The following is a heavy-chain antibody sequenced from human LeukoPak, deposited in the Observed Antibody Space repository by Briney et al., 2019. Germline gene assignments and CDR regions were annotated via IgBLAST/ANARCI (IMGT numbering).Heavy chain of an antibody. V-gene: IGHV3-7*01. CDR2: IKQDGSEK. D-gene: IGHD2-2*01. CDR1: GFTFSNYW. CDR3: ATVRIVVVPAARALDY. Sequence: GGSLGLSCAVSGFTFSNYWMSWVRQAPGKGLEWVANIKQDGSEKYYVDSVKGRFTISRDNAKKSVYLQMNSLRAEDTAVYYCATVRIVVVPAARALDYWGQGTLVTVSS. J-gene: IGHJ4*02.